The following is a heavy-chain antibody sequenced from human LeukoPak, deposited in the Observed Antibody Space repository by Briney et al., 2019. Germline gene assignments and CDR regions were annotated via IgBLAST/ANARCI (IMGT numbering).Heavy chain of an antibody. CDR1: GYTFTSYD. D-gene: IGHD3-10*01. V-gene: IGHV1-8*03. J-gene: IGHJ4*02. CDR3: ARDHRPSGSQAY. CDR2: MNPNSGNT. Sequence: ASVKVSCKASGYTFTSYDINWVRQATGQGLEWMGWMNPNSGNTGYAQKFQGRVTITRNTSISTAYMELSSLRSGDTAVYYCARDHRPSGSQAYWGQGTLVTVSS.